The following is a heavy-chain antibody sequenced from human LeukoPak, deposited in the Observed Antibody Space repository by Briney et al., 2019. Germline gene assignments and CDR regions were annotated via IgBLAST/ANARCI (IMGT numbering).Heavy chain of an antibody. CDR3: ARSRDILTGYYYY. J-gene: IGHJ4*02. D-gene: IGHD3-9*01. CDR1: GYTFTSYD. V-gene: IGHV1-8*01. CDR2: MNPNSGNT. Sequence: GASVKVSCKASGYTFTSYDINWVRQATGQGLEWMGWMNPNSGNTGYAQEFQGRVTMTRNTSISTAYMELSSPRSEDTAVYYCARSRDILTGYYYYWGQGTLVTVSS.